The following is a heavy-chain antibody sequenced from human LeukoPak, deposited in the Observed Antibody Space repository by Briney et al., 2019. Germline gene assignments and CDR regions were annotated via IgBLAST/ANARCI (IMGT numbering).Heavy chain of an antibody. CDR2: ISSNGGST. J-gene: IGHJ5*02. D-gene: IGHD2-15*01. V-gene: IGHV3-64D*06. CDR1: GFTFSSYA. Sequence: GGSLRLSCSASGFTFSSYAMHWVRQAPGKGLEYVSAISSNGGSTYYADSVKGRFTISRDNSKNTLYLQMSGLRAEDTAVYYCVKGQWGYCSGGSCYWFDPWGQGTLVTVSS. CDR3: VKGQWGYCSGGSCYWFDP.